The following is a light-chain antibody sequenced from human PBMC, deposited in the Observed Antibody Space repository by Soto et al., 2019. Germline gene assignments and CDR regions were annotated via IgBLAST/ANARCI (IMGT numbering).Light chain of an antibody. Sequence: EIVLTQSPGTLSLSPGERATLSCRASQSVTSSYLXXXXXXXSQXXXLLIYGASSRATGIPDRFSGSGSGTDFTLTISRLEPEDFAVYYCQQYGSSPQTFGQGTKVDIK. J-gene: IGKJ1*01. CDR2: GAS. CDR3: QQYGSSPQT. V-gene: IGKV3-20*01. CDR1: QSVTSSY.